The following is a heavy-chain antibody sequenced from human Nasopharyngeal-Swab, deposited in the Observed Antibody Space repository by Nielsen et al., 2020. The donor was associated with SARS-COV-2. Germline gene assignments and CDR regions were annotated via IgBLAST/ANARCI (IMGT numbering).Heavy chain of an antibody. J-gene: IGHJ5*02. D-gene: IGHD3-16*01. CDR3: ARASWGLSVSDR. Sequence: GESLKISCAVSGFTFSAYALSWVRQAPGKGLEWVSGISVSGGNTYYADSVAGRFTISRDNSNSRLFLQINSLRAEDTAVYYCARASWGLSVSDRWGQGTLVTVSS. V-gene: IGHV3-23*01. CDR1: GFTFSAYA. CDR2: ISVSGGNT.